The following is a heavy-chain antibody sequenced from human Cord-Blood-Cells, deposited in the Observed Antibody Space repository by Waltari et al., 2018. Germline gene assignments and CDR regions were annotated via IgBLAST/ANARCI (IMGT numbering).Heavy chain of an antibody. CDR2: INHSGST. CDR1: GGSFSGYY. Sequence: QVQLQQWGAGLLKPSETLSLTCAVYGGSFSGYYWSWIRQPPGKGLEWIGEINHSGSTNYNPSLKSRVTISVDTSKNQFSLKLSSVTAADTAVYYWARVNYYGSGSYTIDYWGQGTLVTVSS. J-gene: IGHJ4*02. CDR3: ARVNYYGSGSYTIDY. D-gene: IGHD3-10*01. V-gene: IGHV4-34*01.